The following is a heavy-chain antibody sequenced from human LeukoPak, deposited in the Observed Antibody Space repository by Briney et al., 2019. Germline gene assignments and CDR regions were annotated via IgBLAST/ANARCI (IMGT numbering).Heavy chain of an antibody. CDR3: AREMYSSSSVIFYYMDV. V-gene: IGHV3-74*01. Sequence: GGSLRLSCAASGFTFSSYWMHWVRQAPGKGLVWVSRISSDGSRTSYADSVKGRFTISRDNAKNSLYLQMNSLRAEDTAVYYCAREMYSSSSVIFYYMDVWGKGTTVTVSS. J-gene: IGHJ6*03. D-gene: IGHD6-6*01. CDR2: ISSDGSRT. CDR1: GFTFSSYW.